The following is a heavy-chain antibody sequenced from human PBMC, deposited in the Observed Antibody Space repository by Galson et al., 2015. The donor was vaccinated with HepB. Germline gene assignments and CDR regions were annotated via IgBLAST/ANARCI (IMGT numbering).Heavy chain of an antibody. CDR2: ISYDGDNK. V-gene: IGHV3-30*19. CDR3: ARGGSDEQLGH. Sequence: SLRLSCAASGFSFSHYPMHWVRQAPGKGLEWVTFISYDGDNKTYADSVKGRFTISRDDSKNTLYPQMNALRADDSAVYFCARGGSDEQLGHWGQGTLVTVSS. CDR1: GFSFSHYP. J-gene: IGHJ4*02. D-gene: IGHD3-16*01.